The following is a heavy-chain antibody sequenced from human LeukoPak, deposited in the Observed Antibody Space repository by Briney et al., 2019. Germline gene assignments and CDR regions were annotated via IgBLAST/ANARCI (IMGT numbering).Heavy chain of an antibody. D-gene: IGHD3-22*01. CDR1: GGTFSSYA. V-gene: IGHV1-69*13. J-gene: IGHJ3*02. Sequence: GASVKVSCKASGGTFSSYAISWVRQAPGQGLEWMGGIIPIFGTANYAQKFQGRVTITADESTSTAYMELSSLRSEDTAVYYCAKDGSWGYYDSSGYYEGDAFDIWGQGAMVTVSS. CDR3: AKDGSWGYYDSSGYYEGDAFDI. CDR2: IIPIFGTA.